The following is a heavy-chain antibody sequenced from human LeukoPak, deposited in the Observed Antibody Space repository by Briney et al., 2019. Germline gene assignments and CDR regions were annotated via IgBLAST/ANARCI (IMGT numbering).Heavy chain of an antibody. J-gene: IGHJ4*02. V-gene: IGHV4-39*07. CDR2: IYYSGST. D-gene: IGHD6-13*01. CDR1: GGSISSSSYY. CDR3: ARVFSSSGKVY. Sequence: PSETLSLTCTVSGGSISSSSYYWGWIRQPPGKGLEWIGSIYYSGSTYYNPSLKSRVTISVDTSKNQFSLKLSSVTAADTAVYYCARVFSSSGKVYWGQGTLVTVSS.